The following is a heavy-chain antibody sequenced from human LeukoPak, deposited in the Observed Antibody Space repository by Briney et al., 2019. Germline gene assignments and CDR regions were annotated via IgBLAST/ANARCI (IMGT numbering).Heavy chain of an antibody. CDR2: INPNSGGT. CDR3: ARDWIPDSSYYYYMDV. Sequence: ASVKVSCKASGYTFTGYYMHWVRQAPGQGLEWMGWINPNSGGTNYAQKFQGRVTMTRDTSISTAYMELSRLRSDDTAVYYCARDWIPDSSYYYYMDVWGKGTTVTVSS. D-gene: IGHD3-22*01. J-gene: IGHJ6*03. CDR1: GYTFTGYY. V-gene: IGHV1-2*02.